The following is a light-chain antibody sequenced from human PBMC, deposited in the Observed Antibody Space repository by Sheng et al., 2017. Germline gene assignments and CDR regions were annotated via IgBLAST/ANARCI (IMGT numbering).Light chain of an antibody. CDR1: SNDVGVIT. CDR3: SSYTTSSAVV. Sequence: QSALTQPASVSGSPGQSITISCTGTSNDVGVITMSPVSTPPRQAPKLMIYDVTKRLRVSNRFSGSKSGNTASLTISGLQAEDEADYYCSSYTTSSAVVFGGGTKLTVL. V-gene: IGLV2-14*03. CDR2: DVT. J-gene: IGLJ2*01.